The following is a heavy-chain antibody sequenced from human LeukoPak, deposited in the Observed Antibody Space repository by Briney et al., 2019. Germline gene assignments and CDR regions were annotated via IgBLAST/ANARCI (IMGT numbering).Heavy chain of an antibody. CDR3: AKVGNSGWPSQEWYFDY. Sequence: GGSLRLSCAASGFTFSSYAMSWVRQAPGKGLEWVSAISGSGGSTVYADSVKGRFTISRDNSKNTLYLQMNSLRAEDTAVYYCAKVGNSGWPSQEWYFDYWGQGTLVTVSS. J-gene: IGHJ4*02. CDR2: ISGSGGST. D-gene: IGHD6-19*01. V-gene: IGHV3-23*01. CDR1: GFTFSSYA.